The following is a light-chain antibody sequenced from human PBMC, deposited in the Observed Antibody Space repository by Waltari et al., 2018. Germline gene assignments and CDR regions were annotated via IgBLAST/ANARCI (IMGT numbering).Light chain of an antibody. J-gene: IGLJ2*01. Sequence: QSALTQPASVSGSPGQSITISCTGTSSDVGSYNLVSWYQQYPGKAPKLIIYEVSKRPSGRSNRFSGSKACNKGSLAIAGLQGWGEAYYFCCSNAGRTTVLFGGGAKVTVL. CDR1: SSDVGSYNL. CDR3: CSNAGRTTVL. V-gene: IGLV2-23*02. CDR2: EVS.